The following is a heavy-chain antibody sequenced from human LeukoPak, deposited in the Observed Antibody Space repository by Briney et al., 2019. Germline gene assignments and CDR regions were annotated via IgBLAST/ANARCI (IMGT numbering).Heavy chain of an antibody. CDR2: ISWNSGSI. D-gene: IGHD2-2*01. CDR1: GFTFDDYA. J-gene: IGHJ4*02. Sequence: GGSLRLSCATSGFTFDDYAMHWVRQAPGKGLEWVSGISWNSGSIGYADSVKGRFTISRDNAKNSLYLQMNSLRAEDTALYYCAAYCSRTSCYVDYWGQGTLVTVSS. V-gene: IGHV3-9*01. CDR3: AAYCSRTSCYVDY.